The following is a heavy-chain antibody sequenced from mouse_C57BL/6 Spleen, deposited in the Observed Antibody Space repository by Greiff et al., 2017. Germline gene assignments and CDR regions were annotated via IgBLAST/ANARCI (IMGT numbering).Heavy chain of an antibody. D-gene: IGHD1-1*01. Sequence: VQLQQSGAELVKPGASVKISCKASGYAFSSYWMNWVKQRPGKGLEWIGQIYPGDGDTNYNGKFKGKATLTADKSSSTAYMQLSSLTSEDSAVYFCARSITTVAFGYWGQGTTLTVSS. J-gene: IGHJ2*01. CDR3: ARSITTVAFGY. CDR2: IYPGDGDT. V-gene: IGHV1-80*01. CDR1: GYAFSSYW.